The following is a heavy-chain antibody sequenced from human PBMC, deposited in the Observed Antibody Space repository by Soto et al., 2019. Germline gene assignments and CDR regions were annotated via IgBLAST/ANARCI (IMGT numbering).Heavy chain of an antibody. CDR2: IWFDGSTT. CDR3: AKDVDFSTGDPSRTFDS. D-gene: IGHD3-3*01. Sequence: QVQLVESGGGVVQPGRSLRLSCAASWFTFSNYGMHCVRQVPGKGLEWVAAIWFDGSTTYYRDSVKGRFTISRDNSKNTLDLQMNSLRVDDTAVYYCAKDVDFSTGDPSRTFDSWGQGTLVTVSS. V-gene: IGHV3-33*06. CDR1: WFTFSNYG. J-gene: IGHJ4*02.